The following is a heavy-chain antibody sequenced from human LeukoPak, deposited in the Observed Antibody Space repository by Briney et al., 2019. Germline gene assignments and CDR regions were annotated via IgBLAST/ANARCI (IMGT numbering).Heavy chain of an antibody. CDR1: GFTVSSNS. V-gene: IGHV3-53*01. J-gene: IGHJ4*02. CDR2: IYSGGKT. CDR3: ARRAGEYSHPYDY. Sequence: PGGSLRLSCTVSGFTVSSNSWSWVRQAPGKGLEWVSFIYSGGKTHSSDSVKGRFTISRDNSKNTLYLQVSSLRAEDTAIYYCARRAGEYSHPYDYWGQGTLVTVSS. D-gene: IGHD2-15*01.